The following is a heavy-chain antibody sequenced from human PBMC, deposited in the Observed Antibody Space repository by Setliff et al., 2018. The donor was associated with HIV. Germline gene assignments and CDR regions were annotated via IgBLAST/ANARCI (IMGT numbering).Heavy chain of an antibody. V-gene: IGHV4-4*09. CDR1: GGSVSSYC. CDR2: IFSSGST. Sequence: SETLSLTCTVSGGSVSSYCWNWIRQSPGRGLEWIGFIFSSGSTKYNPSLQSRVTMSIDTSKNQFSLKLTSVTAADTAVYYCARRIDNSGTFPDKNWFDTWGQGSLVTVSS. J-gene: IGHJ5*02. D-gene: IGHD3-10*01. CDR3: ARRIDNSGTFPDKNWFDT.